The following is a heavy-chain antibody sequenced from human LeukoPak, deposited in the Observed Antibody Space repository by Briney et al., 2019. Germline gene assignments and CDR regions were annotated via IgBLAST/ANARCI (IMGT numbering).Heavy chain of an antibody. CDR2: IRKDGSDK. V-gene: IGHV3-30*02. D-gene: IGHD3-16*01. CDR3: VKDSNWAFDY. J-gene: IGHJ4*02. Sequence: GESLTLSCGASGCTFSRNGLHWVRQLPGTGLEWVRYIRKDGSDKYYADSVKGRFTIFRDSSENMVYLHSDSLRVAHTALYYCVKDSNWAFDYWGQGTLVRVSS. CDR1: GCTFSRNG.